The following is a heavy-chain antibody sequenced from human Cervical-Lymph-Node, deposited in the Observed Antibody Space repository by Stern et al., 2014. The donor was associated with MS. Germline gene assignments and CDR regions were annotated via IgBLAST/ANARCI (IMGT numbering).Heavy chain of an antibody. CDR3: ARVMGDYVWGSYRPRYFDY. J-gene: IGHJ4*02. D-gene: IGHD3-16*02. CDR1: GGSISSGGYY. Sequence: VQLVESGPGLVKPSQTLSLTCTVSGGSISSGGYYWSWIRQHPGKGLEWIGYIYYSGSTYYNPSLKSRVTISVDTSKNQFSLKLSSVTAADTAVYYCARVMGDYVWGSYRPRYFDYWGQGTLVTVSS. V-gene: IGHV4-31*03. CDR2: IYYSGST.